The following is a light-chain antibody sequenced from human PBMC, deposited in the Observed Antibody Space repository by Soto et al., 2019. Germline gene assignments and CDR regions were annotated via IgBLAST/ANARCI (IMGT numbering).Light chain of an antibody. CDR1: SSDVGSYNL. Sequence: QSALTQPASVSGSPGQSITISCTGTSSDVGSYNLVSWYQQHPGKAPKLMIYEGSKRPSGVSNRFSGSKSGTSASLAITGLQAEDEADYYCQSYDSGLSGHWVFGGGTKLTVL. J-gene: IGLJ3*02. V-gene: IGLV2-14*02. CDR3: QSYDSGLSGHWV. CDR2: EGS.